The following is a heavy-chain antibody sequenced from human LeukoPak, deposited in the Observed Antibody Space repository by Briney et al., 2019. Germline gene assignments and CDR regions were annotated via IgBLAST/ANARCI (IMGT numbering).Heavy chain of an antibody. V-gene: IGHV1-18*01. CDR3: ARGTGTTRYYYYGMDV. CDR2: ISSYNGNT. D-gene: IGHD1-7*01. J-gene: IGHJ6*02. Sequence: ASVKVSCKASGYTFTNYGISWVRQAPGQGLEWMGWISSYNGNTNYAQKLQGRVTMTTDTSTSTAYMELRSLRSDDTAVYYCARGTGTTRYYYYGMDVWGQGTTVTVSS. CDR1: GYTFTNYG.